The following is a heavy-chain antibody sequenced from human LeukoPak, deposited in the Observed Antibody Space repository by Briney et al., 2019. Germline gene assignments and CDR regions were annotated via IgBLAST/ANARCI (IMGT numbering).Heavy chain of an antibody. Sequence: GGSLRLSCAASGFTFSSYSMNWVRQAPGKGLEWVSSISSSSSYIYYADSVKGRFTISSDNAKNPLYLQMNSLRAEDTAVYYCAREIAVAGFDYWGQGTLVTVSS. CDR3: AREIAVAGFDY. CDR2: ISSSSSYI. J-gene: IGHJ4*02. V-gene: IGHV3-21*01. CDR1: GFTFSSYS. D-gene: IGHD6-19*01.